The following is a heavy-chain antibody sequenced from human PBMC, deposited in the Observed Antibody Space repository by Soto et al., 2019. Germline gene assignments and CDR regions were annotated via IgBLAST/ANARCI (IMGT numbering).Heavy chain of an antibody. CDR1: GFSFDSYG. CDR3: AKESVEATYSYYGMDV. Sequence: GGSLRLSCAGSGFSFDSYGMHWVRQAPGKGLEWVATVSFDSKNKYYIDSVEVRFTISRDNSKNMLYLQMNSLRHEDTAVYYCAKESVEATYSYYGMDVWGPGSTVTASS. D-gene: IGHD4-4*01. V-gene: IGHV3-30*18. J-gene: IGHJ6*02. CDR2: VSFDSKNK.